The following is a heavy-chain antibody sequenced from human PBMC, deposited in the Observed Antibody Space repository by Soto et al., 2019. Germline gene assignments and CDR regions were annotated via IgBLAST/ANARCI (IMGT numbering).Heavy chain of an antibody. CDR1: GFTFSSYS. V-gene: IGHV3-48*02. D-gene: IGHD4-17*01. Sequence: EVQLVESGGGLVQPGGSLRLSCAASGFTFSSYSMNWVRQAPGKGLEWVSYISSSSSTIYYADSVKGRFTISRDNAKKSLYLQMNSLRDEDTAVYYCASMGDYGDYGAKYYFDYWGQGSLVTVSS. CDR3: ASMGDYGDYGAKYYFDY. CDR2: ISSSSSTI. J-gene: IGHJ4*02.